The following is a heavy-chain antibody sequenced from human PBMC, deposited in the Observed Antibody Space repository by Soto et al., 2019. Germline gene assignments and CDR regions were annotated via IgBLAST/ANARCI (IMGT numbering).Heavy chain of an antibody. CDR2: MNPNSGNT. Sequence: ASVKVSCTASGYSFTSYDINWVRQATRQGLEWMGWMNPNSGNTGYAQKFQDRVTMTRNTSISTAYMELSSLRSEDTAVYYCARMLTVTWGLGYYYMDVWGKGTTVTVSS. CDR1: GYSFTSYD. J-gene: IGHJ6*03. CDR3: ARMLTVTWGLGYYYMDV. V-gene: IGHV1-8*01. D-gene: IGHD4-17*01.